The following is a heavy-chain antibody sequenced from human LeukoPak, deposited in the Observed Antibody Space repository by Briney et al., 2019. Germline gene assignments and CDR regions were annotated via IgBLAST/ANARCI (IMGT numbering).Heavy chain of an antibody. CDR1: GVTFSGYS. Sequence: GGSLRLSCAASGVTFSGYSMSWVRQAPGKGLEWVSAISSSSSYIYYADSVKGRFTISRDNAKTSLYLQMNSLRAEATAVYYCARHPHLVGYYYYGMDVWGQGTTVTVSS. J-gene: IGHJ6*02. CDR3: ARHPHLVGYYYYGMDV. CDR2: ISSSSSYI. V-gene: IGHV3-21*01. D-gene: IGHD2-15*01.